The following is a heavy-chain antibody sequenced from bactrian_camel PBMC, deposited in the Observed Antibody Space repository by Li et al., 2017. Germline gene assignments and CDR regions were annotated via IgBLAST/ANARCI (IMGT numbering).Heavy chain of an antibody. J-gene: IGHJ4*01. Sequence: HVQLVESGGVSVQAGGSLRLSCKVSGRKLNEPDIGWSRQAPGNVCELVAVVSGDGSTEYTESVKGRFTISKDNAKNTLYLEMNSLKPEDTAMYYCAATVAMWCTVVADLNPNEYSYWGQGTQVTVS. CDR3: AATVAMWCTVVADLNPNEYSY. CDR2: VSGDGST. CDR1: GRKLNEPD. D-gene: IGHD6*01. V-gene: IGHV3S53*01.